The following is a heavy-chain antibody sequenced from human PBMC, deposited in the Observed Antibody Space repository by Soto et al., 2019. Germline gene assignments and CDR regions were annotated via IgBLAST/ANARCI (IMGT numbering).Heavy chain of an antibody. V-gene: IGHV1-24*01. CDR2: FDPEDGET. CDR3: ATYYTAMVGEAFDI. CDR1: GYTLTELS. D-gene: IGHD5-18*01. Sequence: ASVKVSCKVSGYTLTELSMHWVRQAPGKGLEWMGGFDPEDGETIYAQKFQGRVTMTEDTSTDTAYMELSSLRSEDTAVYYCATYYTAMVGEAFDIWGQGTMVTV. J-gene: IGHJ3*02.